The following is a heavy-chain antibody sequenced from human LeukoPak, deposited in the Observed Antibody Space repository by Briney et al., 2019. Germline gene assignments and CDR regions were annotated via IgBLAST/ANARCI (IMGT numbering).Heavy chain of an antibody. Sequence: GASVKVSCKASGYTFTSYGISWVRQAPGQGLEWMGWISAYNGNTNYAQKLQGRVTMTTDTSTSTAYMELRSLRSDDTAVYYCARDGTCSGGSCWPTTVGCWGQGTLVTVSS. D-gene: IGHD2-15*01. J-gene: IGHJ4*02. CDR1: GYTFTSYG. CDR3: ARDGTCSGGSCWPTTVGC. CDR2: ISAYNGNT. V-gene: IGHV1-18*01.